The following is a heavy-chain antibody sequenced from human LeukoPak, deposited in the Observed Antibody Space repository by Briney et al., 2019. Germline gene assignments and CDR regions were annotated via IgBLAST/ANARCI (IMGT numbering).Heavy chain of an antibody. CDR2: ISWNSGSI. CDR1: GFTFDDYA. V-gene: IGHV3-9*01. D-gene: IGHD1-26*01. Sequence: GRSLRLSCAASGFTFDDYAMPWVRQAPGKGLEWVSGISWNSGSIGYADSVKGRFTISRDNAKNSLYLQMNSLRTEDTALYYCAKDSGNYRYFDLWGRGTLVTVSS. J-gene: IGHJ2*01. CDR3: AKDSGNYRYFDL.